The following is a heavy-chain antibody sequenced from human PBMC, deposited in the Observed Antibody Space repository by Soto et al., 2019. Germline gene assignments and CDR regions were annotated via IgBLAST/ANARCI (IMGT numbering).Heavy chain of an antibody. CDR3: ARQGGIPKGDNWFDP. Sequence: SETLSLTCTVSGGSISSSSYYWGWIRQPPGKGLEWIGSIYYSGSTYYNPSLKSRVTISVDTSKNQFSLKLSSVTAADTAVYYCARQGGIPKGDNWFDPWGQGTLVTVSS. CDR1: GGSISSSSYY. CDR2: IYYSGST. J-gene: IGHJ5*02. V-gene: IGHV4-39*01. D-gene: IGHD3-16*01.